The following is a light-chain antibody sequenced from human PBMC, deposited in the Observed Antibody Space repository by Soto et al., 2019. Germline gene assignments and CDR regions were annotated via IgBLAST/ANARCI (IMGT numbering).Light chain of an antibody. Sequence: QPVLTQSPSASASLGASVKLTCTLSSGHSSYAIAWHQQQPEKGPRYLMKRSSDGSHSKGDGIPDRFSGSSSGAERYLTNSSPTSEDEADYYCQSWDTGARVVFGGGTQLTVL. CDR3: QSWDTGARVV. CDR1: SGHSSYA. CDR2: RSSDGSH. J-gene: IGLJ2*01. V-gene: IGLV4-69*01.